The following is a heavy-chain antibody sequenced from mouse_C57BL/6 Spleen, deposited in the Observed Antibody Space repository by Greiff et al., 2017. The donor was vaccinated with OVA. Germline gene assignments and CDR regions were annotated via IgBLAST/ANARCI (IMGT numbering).Heavy chain of an antibody. J-gene: IGHJ2*01. Sequence: VQLQQPGAELVKPGASVKLSCKASGYTFTSYWMHWVKQRPGQGLEWIGMIHPNSGSTNYNEKFKSKATLTVDKSSSTAYMQLSSLTSEDSAVYYCASPYYYGSRDYWGQGTTLTVSS. D-gene: IGHD1-1*01. V-gene: IGHV1-64*01. CDR2: IHPNSGST. CDR1: GYTFTSYW. CDR3: ASPYYYGSRDY.